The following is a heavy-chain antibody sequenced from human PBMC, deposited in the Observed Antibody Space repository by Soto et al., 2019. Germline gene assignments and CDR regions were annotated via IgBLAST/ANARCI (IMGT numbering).Heavy chain of an antibody. D-gene: IGHD1-7*01. Sequence: QLQLQESGPGLVKPSETLSLTCTVSGGSISSSGYYWGWIRQPPGKGLEWVGSVYYSGSTYFNPSLKSRVTISIDTSMNQFSPKLSSVTAADTAVYYCASHGLTVTAYAFAIWGQGTMVTVSS. CDR1: GGSISSSGYY. V-gene: IGHV4-39*01. CDR2: VYYSGST. CDR3: ASHGLTVTAYAFAI. J-gene: IGHJ3*02.